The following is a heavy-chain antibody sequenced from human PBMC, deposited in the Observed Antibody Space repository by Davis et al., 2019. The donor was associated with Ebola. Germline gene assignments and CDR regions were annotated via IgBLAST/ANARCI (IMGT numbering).Heavy chain of an antibody. D-gene: IGHD1-1*01. CDR2: IYYSGST. V-gene: IGHV4-59*01. J-gene: IGHJ6*03. CDR3: ARGLESLPHTYYYDYYMDV. Sequence: PGGSLRLSCTVSGGSISSYYWSWIRQPPGKGLEWIGYIYYSGSTNYNPSLKSRVTISVDTSKNQFSLKLSSVTAADTAVYYCARGLESLPHTYYYDYYMDVWGKGTTVTVSS. CDR1: GGSISSYY.